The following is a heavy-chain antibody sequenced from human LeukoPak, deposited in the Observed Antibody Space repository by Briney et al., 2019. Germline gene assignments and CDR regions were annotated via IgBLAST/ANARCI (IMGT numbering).Heavy chain of an antibody. CDR2: ISYDGSNK. V-gene: IGHV3-30-3*01. J-gene: IGHJ4*02. Sequence: PGGSLRLSCAASGFTFSSYAMHWVRQAPGKGLEWVAVISYDGSNKYYADSVKGRFTISRDNSKNTLYLQMNSLRAEDTAVYYCAREDVSSGWYRGVYWGQGTLVTVSS. CDR3: AREDVSSGWYRGVY. D-gene: IGHD6-19*01. CDR1: GFTFSSYA.